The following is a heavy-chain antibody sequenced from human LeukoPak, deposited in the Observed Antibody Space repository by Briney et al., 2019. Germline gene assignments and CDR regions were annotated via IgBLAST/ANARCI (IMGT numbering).Heavy chain of an antibody. D-gene: IGHD3-10*01. Sequence: MASETLSLTCTVSGGSISRYYWSWIRQPPGKGLEWIGNIYYSGSTNYSPSLKSRVTISVDTSKNQFSLKVTSVTAADTAVYYCARDYYDSGSSALWGQGTLVTVSS. J-gene: IGHJ4*02. CDR1: GGSISRYY. V-gene: IGHV4-59*01. CDR2: IYYSGST. CDR3: ARDYYDSGSSAL.